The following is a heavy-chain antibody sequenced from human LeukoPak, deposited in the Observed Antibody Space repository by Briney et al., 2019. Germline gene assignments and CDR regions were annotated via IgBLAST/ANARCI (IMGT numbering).Heavy chain of an antibody. V-gene: IGHV4-34*01. D-gene: IGHD3-10*01. CDR1: GGSFSGYY. CDR2: INHSGST. J-gene: IGHJ6*03. CDR3: ASPLLWFGDISDYMDV. Sequence: PSETLSLTCAVYGGSFSGYYWSWIRQPPGKGLEWIGEINHSGSTNYNPSLKSRVTISVDTSKNQFSLKLSSVTAADTAVYYCASPLLWFGDISDYMDVWGKGTTVTISS.